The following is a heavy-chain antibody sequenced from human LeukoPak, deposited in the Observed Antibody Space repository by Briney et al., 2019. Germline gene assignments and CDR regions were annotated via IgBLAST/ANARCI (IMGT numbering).Heavy chain of an antibody. J-gene: IGHJ4*02. CDR2: INSDGSST. CDR1: GFTVSSNY. D-gene: IGHD1-14*01. Sequence: GGSLRLSCAASGFTVSSNYMSWVRQAPGKGLEWVSRINSDGSSTSYADSVKGRFTISRDNVESSLYLEMNSLTDDDTALYYCTRVEPTKSDDCWGQGTLVTVSS. V-gene: IGHV3-74*01. CDR3: TRVEPTKSDDC.